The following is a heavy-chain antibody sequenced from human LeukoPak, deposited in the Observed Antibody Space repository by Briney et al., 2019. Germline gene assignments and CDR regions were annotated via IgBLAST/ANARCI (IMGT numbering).Heavy chain of an antibody. V-gene: IGHV4-31*03. J-gene: IGHJ5*02. CDR2: IYYSGST. Sequence: TSQTLSLTCTVSGGSIGSGGYYWSWIRQHPGKGLEWIGYIYYSGSTYYNPSLKSRVTISVDTSKNQFSLKLSSVTAADTAVYYCAREHYGSRSSTINWFDPWGQGTLVTVSS. CDR3: AREHYGSRSSTINWFDP. D-gene: IGHD3-10*01. CDR1: GGSIGSGGYY.